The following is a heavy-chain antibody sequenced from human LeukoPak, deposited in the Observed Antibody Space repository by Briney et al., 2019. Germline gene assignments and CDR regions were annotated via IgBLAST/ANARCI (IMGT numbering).Heavy chain of an antibody. Sequence: GGSLRLSCAASGFTFSSYEMNWVRQAPGKGLEWVSYISSSGSTIYYADSVKGRFTISRDNAKNSLYLQMNSLRAEDTAVYYCARSLVGTTGKIFDYWGQRTLVTVSS. V-gene: IGHV3-48*03. CDR3: ARSLVGTTGKIFDY. D-gene: IGHD1-1*01. CDR2: ISSSGSTI. J-gene: IGHJ4*02. CDR1: GFTFSSYE.